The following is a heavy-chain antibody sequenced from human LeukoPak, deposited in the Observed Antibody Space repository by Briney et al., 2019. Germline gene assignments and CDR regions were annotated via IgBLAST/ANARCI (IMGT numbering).Heavy chain of an antibody. CDR1: GFSFSFSN. Sequence: GGSLRLSCAASGFSFSFSNMNWVRQAPGKGLEWVSYISSTNGHTYYADSVNGRFTISRDTAKNSLYLQMNSLRVEDTAVYYCAKAVPKAVVTPSFDYWGQGTLVTVSS. CDR3: AKAVPKAVVTPSFDY. V-gene: IGHV3-21*04. D-gene: IGHD4-23*01. CDR2: ISSTNGHT. J-gene: IGHJ4*02.